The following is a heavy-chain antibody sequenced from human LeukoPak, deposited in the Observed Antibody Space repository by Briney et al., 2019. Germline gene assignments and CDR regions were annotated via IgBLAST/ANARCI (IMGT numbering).Heavy chain of an antibody. CDR2: IYYSGST. Sequence: SETLSLTCTVSGGAISSYYWSWIRQPPRKRLEWIGYIYYSGSTNYNPSPKSRVTISVDTSKTQFSLKLSSVTAADTAVYYCARGGQYYDFWSGYRYYFDYWGQGTLVTLSS. CDR1: GGAISSYY. CDR3: ARGGQYYDFWSGYRYYFDY. V-gene: IGHV4-59*01. D-gene: IGHD3-3*01. J-gene: IGHJ4*02.